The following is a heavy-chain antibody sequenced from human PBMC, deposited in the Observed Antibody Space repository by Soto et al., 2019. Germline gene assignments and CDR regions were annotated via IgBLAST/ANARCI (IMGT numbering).Heavy chain of an antibody. D-gene: IGHD3-10*01. V-gene: IGHV1-2*04. CDR2: INPNSGGT. Sequence: ASVKVSCKASGYTFTGYYMHWVRQAPGQGLEWLGWINPNSGGTNYAQKFQGWVTMTRDTSISTAYMELSRLRSDDTAVYYCARGMVRGVTPYYYYYYGMDVWGQGTTVTVSS. CDR3: ARGMVRGVTPYYYYYYGMDV. CDR1: GYTFTGYY. J-gene: IGHJ6*02.